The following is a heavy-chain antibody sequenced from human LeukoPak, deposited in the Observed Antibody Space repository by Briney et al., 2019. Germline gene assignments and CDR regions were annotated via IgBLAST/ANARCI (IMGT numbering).Heavy chain of an antibody. Sequence: GTSLRLSCAGSGFSFSSHGIHWVRQAPGKGLEWLGYIWFDGSYSYYVDSVKGRFTISRDNSKNTVYLQMNSLRAEDTAVYHCARFVGSDYTGSFDLWGRGTPVSVSS. CDR3: ARFVGSDYTGSFDL. CDR1: GFSFSSHG. V-gene: IGHV3-33*01. J-gene: IGHJ4*02. D-gene: IGHD3-10*01. CDR2: IWFDGSYS.